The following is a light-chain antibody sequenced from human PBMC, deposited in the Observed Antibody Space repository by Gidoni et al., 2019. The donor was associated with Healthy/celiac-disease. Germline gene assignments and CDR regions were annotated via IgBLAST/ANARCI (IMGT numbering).Light chain of an antibody. J-gene: IGKJ5*01. CDR1: QSLLHSNGYNS. Sequence: IVMTQSPLSLPVTPGEPASISCRSSQSLLHSNGYNSLDWYLQKPGQSPQLLIYLGSSRASGVPDRFSGSGSGTDFTLKISRVEAEDVGVYYCMQALQTPITFGQGTRLEIK. CDR2: LGS. CDR3: MQALQTPIT. V-gene: IGKV2-28*01.